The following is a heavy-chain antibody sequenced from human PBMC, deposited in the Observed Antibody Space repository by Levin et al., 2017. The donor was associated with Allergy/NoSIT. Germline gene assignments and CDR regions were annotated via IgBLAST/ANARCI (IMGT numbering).Heavy chain of an antibody. CDR1: GGSITTYY. Sequence: TGGSLRLSCAVSGGSITTYYWSWIRQPPGKGLEWIGYIYYSGSANYNPSLKSRVTMSVDTSNSQFSLKMSSVTAADTAVYYCASASYHILTGYYSPHWGQGTLVTVSS. CDR2: IYYSGSA. V-gene: IGHV4-59*01. J-gene: IGHJ1*01. CDR3: ASASYHILTGYYSPH. D-gene: IGHD3-9*01.